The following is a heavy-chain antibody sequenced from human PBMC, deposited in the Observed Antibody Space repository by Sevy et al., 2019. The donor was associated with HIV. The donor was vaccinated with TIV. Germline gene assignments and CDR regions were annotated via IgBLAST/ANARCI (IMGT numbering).Heavy chain of an antibody. D-gene: IGHD2-2*01. Sequence: GGSLRLSCAASGFTFSNAWMSWVRQAPGKGLEWVAFIRFDGSIKYYTDSVKGRLTISRDNSKNTLYLQMNSLRAEDTAVYFCAKVLHIVVVPAAIDYYYGMDVWGQGTTVTVSS. CDR1: GFTFSNAW. J-gene: IGHJ6*02. V-gene: IGHV3-30*02. CDR2: IRFDGSIK. CDR3: AKVLHIVVVPAAIDYYYGMDV.